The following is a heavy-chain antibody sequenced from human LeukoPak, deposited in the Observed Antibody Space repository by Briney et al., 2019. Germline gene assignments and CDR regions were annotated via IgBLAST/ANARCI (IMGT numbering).Heavy chain of an antibody. CDR1: GGSISSVSNS. CDR3: ARLRTYGGNPVDY. CDR2: IYQSGST. D-gene: IGHD4-23*01. V-gene: IGHV4-39*01. J-gene: IGHJ4*02. Sequence: SETLSLTCTVSGGSISSVSNSWGWIRQPPGKGLEWIGSIYQSGSTYYNPPLKSRVTISVDTSKNQISLKLTSVTAADTAVYYRARLRTYGGNPVDYWGQGTLVTVSS.